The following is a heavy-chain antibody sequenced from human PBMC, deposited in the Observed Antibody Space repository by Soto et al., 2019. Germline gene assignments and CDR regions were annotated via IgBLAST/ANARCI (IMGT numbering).Heavy chain of an antibody. Sequence: QVQVMQSGAEVKKPGDSVKVSCKTSGYIFSDYGINWVRQAPGQVLEWMGWISGYSGNANLAQQLQGRVTMTTDKSTRTAYMELRRLRSDDTAVYYCAKRTSGTTWGESDYWGQGTLVTVSS. J-gene: IGHJ4*02. CDR2: ISGYSGNA. CDR3: AKRTSGTTWGESDY. CDR1: GYIFSDYG. D-gene: IGHD4-17*01. V-gene: IGHV1-18*04.